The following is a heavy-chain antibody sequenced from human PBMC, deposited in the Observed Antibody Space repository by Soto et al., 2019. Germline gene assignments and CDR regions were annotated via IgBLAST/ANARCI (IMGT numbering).Heavy chain of an antibody. CDR1: GFSLSTPGVG. CDR3: APSTGYRIFDC. V-gene: IGHV2-5*02. D-gene: IGHD3-9*01. CDR2: IFWDDDK. J-gene: IGHJ4*02. Sequence: QITLKESGPTLVKPTQTLTLTCTFSGFSLSTPGVGVGWVRQPPGKALEWLALIFWDDDKRYSPSLKSRLTITKETTKNLVVLTMTNMDPVDTATYDCAPSTGYRIFDCWGQGTLVPVSS.